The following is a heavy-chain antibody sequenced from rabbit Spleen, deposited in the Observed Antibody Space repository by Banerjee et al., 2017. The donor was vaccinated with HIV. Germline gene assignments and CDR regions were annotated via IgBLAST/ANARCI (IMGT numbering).Heavy chain of an antibody. Sequence: QEQLVESGGGLVKPEGSLTLTCTASGFDLSSYYYMCWVRQAPGKGLEWIACIVTGSSGSTYYASWAKGRFTISKTSSTTVTLQMTSLTAADTATYFCARGSAAMTMVITGFYLTLWGPGTLVTVS. CDR2: IVTGSSGST. CDR3: ARGSAAMTMVITGFYLTL. J-gene: IGHJ4*01. D-gene: IGHD2-1*01. V-gene: IGHV1S45*01. CDR1: GFDLSSYYY.